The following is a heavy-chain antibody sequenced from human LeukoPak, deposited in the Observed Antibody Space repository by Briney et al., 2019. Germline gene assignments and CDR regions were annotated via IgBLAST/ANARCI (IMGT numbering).Heavy chain of an antibody. V-gene: IGHV4-39*01. CDR1: GGSISSSSYY. J-gene: IGHJ4*02. D-gene: IGHD3-9*01. Sequence: SETLSLTCTVSGGSISSSSYYWGWIRQPPGKGLEWIRSIYYSGSTYYNPSLKSRVTISVDTSKNQFSLKLSSVTAADTAVYYCATSGRYYDILTGQEFDYWGQGTLVTVSS. CDR2: IYYSGST. CDR3: ATSGRYYDILTGQEFDY.